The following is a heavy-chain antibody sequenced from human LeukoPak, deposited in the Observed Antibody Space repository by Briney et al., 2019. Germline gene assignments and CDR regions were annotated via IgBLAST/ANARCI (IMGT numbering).Heavy chain of an antibody. D-gene: IGHD1-26*01. V-gene: IGHV1-69*13. CDR2: IIPIFGSA. Sequence: ASVKVSCKASGGTFSSYAVSWVRQAPGQGLEWMGGIIPIFGSANYAQKFQGRVTITADESTSTAYMELSSLRSEDTAVYYCARPIVGTSIGPETYYFDYWGQGTLVTVSS. J-gene: IGHJ4*02. CDR3: ARPIVGTSIGPETYYFDY. CDR1: GGTFSSYA.